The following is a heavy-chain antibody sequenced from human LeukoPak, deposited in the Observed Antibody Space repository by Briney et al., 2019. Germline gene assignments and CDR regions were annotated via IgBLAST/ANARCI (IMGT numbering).Heavy chain of an antibody. CDR3: ARLPHSSSWYFDY. Sequence: PSETLSLTCTVSGGSISSSSYYWGWIRQPPGKGLKWIGSIYYSGSTYYNPSLKSRVTISVDTSKNQFSLKLSSVTAADTAVYYCARLPHSSSWYFDYWGQGTLVTVSS. CDR1: GGSISSSSYY. J-gene: IGHJ4*02. D-gene: IGHD6-13*01. V-gene: IGHV4-39*01. CDR2: IYYSGST.